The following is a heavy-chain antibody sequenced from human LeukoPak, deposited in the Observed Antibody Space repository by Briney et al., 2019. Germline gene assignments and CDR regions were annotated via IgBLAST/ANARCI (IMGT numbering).Heavy chain of an antibody. J-gene: IGHJ6*04. CDR3: ARVLGSGSYSRAYGMDV. CDR1: GGTFSSYA. D-gene: IGHD3-10*01. CDR2: IIPIFGTA. Sequence: ASVKVSCKASGGTFSSYAISWVRRAPGQGLEWMGGIIPIFGTANYAQKFQGRVTITADKSTSTAYMELSSLRSEDTAVYYCARVLGSGSYSRAYGMDVWGKGTTVTVSS. V-gene: IGHV1-69*06.